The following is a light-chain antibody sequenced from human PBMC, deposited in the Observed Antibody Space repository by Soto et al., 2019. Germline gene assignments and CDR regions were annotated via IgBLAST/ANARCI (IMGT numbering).Light chain of an antibody. Sequence: EIVLTQSPGTLSLSPGEKATLSCRASQSVSDSYLAWYQKKPGQAPRLLIYASSRATGIPDRFSGSGSGTDFTLTISRLELEDFAVYYCQHYGTSALFGPGTKVDIK. V-gene: IGKV3-20*01. J-gene: IGKJ3*01. CDR3: QHYGTSAL. CDR1: QSVSDSY. CDR2: AS.